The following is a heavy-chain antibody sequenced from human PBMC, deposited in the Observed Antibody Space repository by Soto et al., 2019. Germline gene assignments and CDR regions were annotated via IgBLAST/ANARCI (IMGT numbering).Heavy chain of an antibody. V-gene: IGHV3-23*01. CDR3: VKPPVITASYYYYDMDV. J-gene: IGHJ6*02. D-gene: IGHD4-4*01. Sequence: GGSLRLSCTASGFKFDDYAMHWVRQAPGKGLEWVSGISGSGISTYYTDSVKGRFTISRDNSKNTVFLQMNSLRDEDTAVYYCVKPPVITASYYYYDMDVWGQGTTVTVSS. CDR1: GFKFDDYA. CDR2: ISGSGIST.